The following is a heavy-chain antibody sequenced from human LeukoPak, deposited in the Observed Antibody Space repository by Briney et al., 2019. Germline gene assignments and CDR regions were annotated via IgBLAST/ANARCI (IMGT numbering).Heavy chain of an antibody. Sequence: GGSLRLSCAASGFTVSSNYMSWVRQAPGKGLEWVSVIYSGGSTYYADSVKGRFTISRHNSKNTLYLQMNSLRAEDTAVYYCARGDGYNYGYCFDYWGQGTLVTVSS. CDR3: ARGDGYNYGYCFDY. CDR1: GFTVSSNY. CDR2: IYSGGST. V-gene: IGHV3-53*04. D-gene: IGHD5-24*01. J-gene: IGHJ4*02.